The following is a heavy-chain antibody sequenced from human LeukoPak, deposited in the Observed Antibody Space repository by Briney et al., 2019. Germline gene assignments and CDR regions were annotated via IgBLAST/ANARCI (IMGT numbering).Heavy chain of an antibody. CDR2: IIPIIGTA. CDR1: GGTFSSYA. Sequence: SVKVSCKASGGTFSSYAISWVRESPGQRLEWMGGIIPIIGTANYAQRFQGRVTITASESTSTAYIELGILRSEDTAGYYCARVGRITIFGVDLKNWFDPWGQGTLVTVSS. V-gene: IGHV1-69*13. CDR3: ARVGRITIFGVDLKNWFDP. D-gene: IGHD3-3*01. J-gene: IGHJ5*02.